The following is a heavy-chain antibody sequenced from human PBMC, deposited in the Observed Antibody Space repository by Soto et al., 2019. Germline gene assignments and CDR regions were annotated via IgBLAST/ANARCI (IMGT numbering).Heavy chain of an antibody. J-gene: IGHJ5*02. CDR2: IIPIFGTA. CDR1: GGTFSSYA. V-gene: IGHV1-69*12. D-gene: IGHD1-1*01. CDR3: ARASHGTTGLNGHRGWFDP. Sequence: QVQLVQSGAEVKKPGSSVKVSCKASGGTFSSYAISWVRQAPGQGLEWMGGIIPIFGTANYAQKFQGRVTITADESTSTAYMELSSLRSEDTAVYYCARASHGTTGLNGHRGWFDPWGQGTLVTVSS.